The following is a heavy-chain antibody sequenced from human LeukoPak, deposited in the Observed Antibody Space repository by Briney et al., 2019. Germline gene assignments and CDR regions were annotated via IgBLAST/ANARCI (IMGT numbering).Heavy chain of an antibody. V-gene: IGHV1-18*01. CDR3: ARFKPSPYYDIMTGLRYYFDY. J-gene: IGHJ4*02. CDR2: ISAYNGNT. CDR1: GYTFTSYG. Sequence: ASVKVSCKASGYTFTSYGISWVRQAPGQGLEWMGWISAYNGNTNYAQKLQGRVTMTTDTSTSTAYMELRSLRSDDTAVYYCARFKPSPYYDIMTGLRYYFDYWGQGTLVTVSS. D-gene: IGHD3-9*01.